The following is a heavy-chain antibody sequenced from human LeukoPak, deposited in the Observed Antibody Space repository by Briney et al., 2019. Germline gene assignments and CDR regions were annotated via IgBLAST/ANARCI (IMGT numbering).Heavy chain of an antibody. CDR1: GFTFSSYE. CDR2: IYSGGST. CDR3: ARDSIAVAGTVDY. D-gene: IGHD6-19*01. J-gene: IGHJ4*02. Sequence: PGGSLRLSCAASGFTFSSYEMNWVRQAPGKGLEWVSVIYSGGSTYYADSVKGRFTISRDNSKNTLYLQMNSLRAEDTAVYYCARDSIAVAGTVDYWGQGTLVTVSS. V-gene: IGHV3-53*01.